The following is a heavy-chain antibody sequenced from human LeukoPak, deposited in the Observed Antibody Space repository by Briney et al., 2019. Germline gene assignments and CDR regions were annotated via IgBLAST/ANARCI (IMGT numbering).Heavy chain of an antibody. J-gene: IGHJ5*02. Sequence: SETLSLTCTVSGGSINSYYWSWIRQPAGKGLEWIGRIYTSGSTNYNPSLKSRVTMSVDTSKNQFSLKLSSVTAADTAVYYCARTQVGSSSGSDDWFDPWGQGTLVTVSS. D-gene: IGHD3-22*01. V-gene: IGHV4-4*07. CDR2: IYTSGST. CDR3: ARTQVGSSSGSDDWFDP. CDR1: GGSINSYY.